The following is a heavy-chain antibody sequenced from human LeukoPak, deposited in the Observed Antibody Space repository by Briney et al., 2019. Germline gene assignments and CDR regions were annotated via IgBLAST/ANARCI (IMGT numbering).Heavy chain of an antibody. V-gene: IGHV1-2*02. Sequence: ASVKVSCKASGYTFTGYYMHWVRQAPGQGLEWMGWINPNSGGTNYAQKFQDRVTMTRDTSISTAYMELSRLRSDDTAVYYCARADSGSYTYYFDYWGQGTLVTVSS. D-gene: IGHD3-10*01. CDR3: ARADSGSYTYYFDY. CDR1: GYTFTGYY. J-gene: IGHJ4*02. CDR2: INPNSGGT.